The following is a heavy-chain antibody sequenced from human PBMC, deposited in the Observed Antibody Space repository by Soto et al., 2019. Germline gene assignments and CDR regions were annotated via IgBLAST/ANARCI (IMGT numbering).Heavy chain of an antibody. CDR1: RFTLSNSL. Sequence: GGSLRLSCLASRFTLSNSLINWVRQAPGKGLEWVSTISIFGDRTFYADSVMGRLTISRDNSKNTLYLQMNSLRPEDTAVYYCANLVGGRWYVPVSRESYYYGMDVWGQGTTVTVSS. V-gene: IGHV3-23*01. CDR3: ANLVGGRWYVPVSRESYYYGMDV. CDR2: ISIFGDRT. J-gene: IGHJ6*02. D-gene: IGHD6-13*01.